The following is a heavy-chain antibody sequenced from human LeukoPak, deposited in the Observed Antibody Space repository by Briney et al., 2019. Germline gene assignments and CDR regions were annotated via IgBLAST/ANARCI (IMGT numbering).Heavy chain of an antibody. CDR1: GYTFTTYG. CDR3: ARVVTTVTTFRWSDP. D-gene: IGHD4-17*01. J-gene: IGHJ5*02. Sequence: ASVKVSCKASGYTFTTYGISWVRQAPGQGLEWMGWISAYNGNTNYAQKFQGRVTMTTDTSTSTAYMELRSLRSDDTAVYYCARVVTTVTTFRWSDPWGQGTLVTVSS. CDR2: ISAYNGNT. V-gene: IGHV1-18*01.